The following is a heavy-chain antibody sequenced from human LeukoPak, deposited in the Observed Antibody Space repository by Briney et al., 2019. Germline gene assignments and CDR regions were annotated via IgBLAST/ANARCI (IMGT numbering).Heavy chain of an antibody. CDR3: ARVTGRFYYYMDV. J-gene: IGHJ6*03. CDR2: ISSSSSYI. CDR1: GFTFSSYS. V-gene: IGHV3-21*04. Sequence: PGGSLRLSCAASGFTFSSYSMNWVRQAPGKGLEWVSSISSSSSYIHYADSVKGRFTISRDNAKNSLYLQMNSLKTEDTAVYYCARVTGRFYYYMDVWGKGTTVTVSS. D-gene: IGHD1-1*01.